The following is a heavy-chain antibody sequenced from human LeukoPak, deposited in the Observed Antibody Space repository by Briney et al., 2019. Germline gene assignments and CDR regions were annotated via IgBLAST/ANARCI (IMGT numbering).Heavy chain of an antibody. CDR1: GFTFTDYA. V-gene: IGHV3-30*04. J-gene: IGHJ4*02. CDR3: AKDKVQWEPFYYFDY. CDR2: ISSDGRNK. Sequence: PGGSLRLSCAASGFTFTDYAIHWVRQAPGKGLEWVAVISSDGRNKYFADSVKGRFTISRDNSKNTLYLQMNSLRAEDTAVYYCAKDKVQWEPFYYFDYWGQGTLVTVSS. D-gene: IGHD1-26*01.